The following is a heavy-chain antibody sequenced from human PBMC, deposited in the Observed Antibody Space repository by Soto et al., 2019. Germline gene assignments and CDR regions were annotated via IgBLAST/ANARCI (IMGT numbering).Heavy chain of an antibody. J-gene: IGHJ4*02. Sequence: GGSLRLSCAASGFTFSSYGMHWVRQAPGKGLEWVAVISYDGSSKYYADSVKGRFTISRDNSKNTLYLQMNSLRAEDTAVYYCAKAGTSYSSGWSYYFDYWGQGTLVTVSS. D-gene: IGHD6-19*01. V-gene: IGHV3-30*18. CDR1: GFTFSSYG. CDR3: AKAGTSYSSGWSYYFDY. CDR2: ISYDGSSK.